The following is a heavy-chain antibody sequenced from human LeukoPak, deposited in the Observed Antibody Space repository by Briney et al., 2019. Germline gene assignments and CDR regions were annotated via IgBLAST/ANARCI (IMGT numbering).Heavy chain of an antibody. J-gene: IGHJ4*02. CDR2: INPNSGNT. CDR1: GYTFTSYD. D-gene: IGHD5-18*01. CDR3: ARFVYSYGYIIDY. Sequence: ASVKVSCKASGYTFTSYDINWVRQATGQGLEWMGWINPNSGNTAYAQKFQGRVTMNRNTSISTAYMELRSLRSADTAVYYCARFVYSYGYIIDYWGQGTLVTVSS. V-gene: IGHV1-8*01.